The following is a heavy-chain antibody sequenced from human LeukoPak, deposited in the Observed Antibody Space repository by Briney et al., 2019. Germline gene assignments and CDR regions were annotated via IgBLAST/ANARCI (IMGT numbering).Heavy chain of an antibody. CDR2: ISGSGGST. Sequence: GSLRLSCAASGFTFSSYAMRWVRQAPGKGLEWVSSISGSGGSTYYADSVKGRFTISRDNSKNTLYLQMNSLRAEDTAVYYCARERGSGIAVAGSDYYYGMDVWGQGTTVTVSS. CDR3: ARERGSGIAVAGSDYYYGMDV. CDR1: GFTFSSYA. V-gene: IGHV3-23*01. D-gene: IGHD6-19*01. J-gene: IGHJ6*02.